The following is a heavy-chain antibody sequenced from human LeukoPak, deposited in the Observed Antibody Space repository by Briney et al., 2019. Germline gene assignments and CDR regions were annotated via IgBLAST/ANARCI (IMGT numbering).Heavy chain of an antibody. CDR1: GFTFSSYG. V-gene: IGHV3-33*01. CDR3: ARDCGYDFWSGYYHWSGGYYYYGMDV. J-gene: IGHJ6*02. CDR2: IWYDGSNK. Sequence: GGSLRLSCAASGFTFSSYGMHWVRQAPGKGPEWVAVIWYDGSNKYYADSVKGRFTISRDNSKNTLYLQMNSLRAEDTAVYYCARDCGYDFWSGYYHWSGGYYYYGMDVWGQGTTVTASS. D-gene: IGHD3-3*01.